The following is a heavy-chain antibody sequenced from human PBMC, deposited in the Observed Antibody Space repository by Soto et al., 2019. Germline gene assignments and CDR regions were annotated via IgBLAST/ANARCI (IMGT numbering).Heavy chain of an antibody. CDR2: IYSSGST. Sequence: QVQLQESGPGLVKPSQTLSLTCTVSGGSISSGDYYWSWIRHHPGKGLEWIGYIYSSGSTYYNPSLRSRVTISAETSKNQFSLRLSSVTAADTAVYYCVRDYDYDTSRNDAFDIGGQGTMVTVSS. V-gene: IGHV4-31*03. CDR3: VRDYDYDTSRNDAFDI. D-gene: IGHD3-22*01. CDR1: GGSISSGDYY. J-gene: IGHJ3*02.